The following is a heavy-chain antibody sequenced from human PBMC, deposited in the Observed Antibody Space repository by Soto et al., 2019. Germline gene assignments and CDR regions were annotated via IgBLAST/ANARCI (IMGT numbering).Heavy chain of an antibody. Sequence: GSLRLSCAASGFTFSSYWMHWVRQAPGKGLVWVSRINSDGSSTSYADSVKGRFTISRDNAKNTLYLQMNSLRAEDTAVYYCARDDLITIFGVVHYYYGMDVWGQGTTVTVSS. D-gene: IGHD3-3*01. CDR2: INSDGSST. CDR1: GFTFSSYW. J-gene: IGHJ6*02. CDR3: ARDDLITIFGVVHYYYGMDV. V-gene: IGHV3-74*01.